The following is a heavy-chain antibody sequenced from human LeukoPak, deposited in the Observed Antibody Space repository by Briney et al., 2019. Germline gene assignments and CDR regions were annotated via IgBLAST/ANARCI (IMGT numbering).Heavy chain of an antibody. Sequence: VGALRLSCAASGFTFSSYSINSVREAPGKGRECVSYISSSSSAIYYADSVKGRFTISRDNAKNSLYLQMNSLRAEDTAVYYCARESGIFGVVTVPDVWGQGTTVTVSS. CDR3: ARESGIFGVVTVPDV. CDR2: ISSSSSAI. J-gene: IGHJ6*02. D-gene: IGHD3-3*01. CDR1: GFTFSSYS. V-gene: IGHV3-48*01.